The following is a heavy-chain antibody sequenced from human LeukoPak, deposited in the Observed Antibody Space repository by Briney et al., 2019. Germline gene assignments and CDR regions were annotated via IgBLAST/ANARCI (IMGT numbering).Heavy chain of an antibody. CDR2: ISSSSSYI. Sequence: KPGGSLRLSGAASGFTFSSYSMNWVRQAPGKGLEGVSSISSSSSYIYYADSVKGRFTISRDNAKNSLYLQMNSLRAEDTAVYYCARDLVVPATIISHYYYYGMDVWGKGTTVTVSS. D-gene: IGHD2-2*01. V-gene: IGHV3-21*01. CDR1: GFTFSSYS. CDR3: ARDLVVPATIISHYYYYGMDV. J-gene: IGHJ6*04.